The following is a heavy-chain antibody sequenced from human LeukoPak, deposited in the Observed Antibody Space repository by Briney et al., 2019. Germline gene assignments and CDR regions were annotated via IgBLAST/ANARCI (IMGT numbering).Heavy chain of an antibody. CDR3: ATDPYCSSTSCYTGY. CDR1: GYTLTELS. J-gene: IGHJ4*02. CDR2: FDPEDGET. Sequence: ASVKVSCKVSGYTLTELSMHWVRQAPGKELEWMGGFDPEDGETIYAQKFQGRVTMTEDTSTDTAYMELSSLRSEDTAVYYCATDPYCSSTSCYTGYWGQGTLVTVSS. V-gene: IGHV1-24*01. D-gene: IGHD2-2*02.